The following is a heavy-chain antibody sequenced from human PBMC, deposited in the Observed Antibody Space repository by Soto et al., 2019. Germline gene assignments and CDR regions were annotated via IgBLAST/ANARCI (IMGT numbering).Heavy chain of an antibody. D-gene: IGHD3-22*01. CDR2: IYYSGST. V-gene: IGHV4-39*01. CDR3: MLGSGWKDFDY. J-gene: IGHJ4*02. CDR1: GGSISSGDYY. Sequence: SETLSLTCTVSGGSISSGDYYWSWIRQPPGKGLEWIGNIYYSGSTFYNPSLKSRLTISVDTSKNQFSLKLSSVTAADTAVYYCMLGSGWKDFDYWGQGTLVTVSS.